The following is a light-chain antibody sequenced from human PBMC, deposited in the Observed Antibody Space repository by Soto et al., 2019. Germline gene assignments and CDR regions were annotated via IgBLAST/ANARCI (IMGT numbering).Light chain of an antibody. J-gene: IGKJ3*01. V-gene: IGKV3-20*01. Sequence: EIVKTQSPATLSVSPGERTTLSCRASQSVSRNLAWYQQEPGQAPGLLIYGASSRATGIPDRFSGSGSGTDFTLTISRLEPEDFAVYYCQQYGSSPRVTFGPGTKVDIK. CDR1: QSVSRN. CDR2: GAS. CDR3: QQYGSSPRVT.